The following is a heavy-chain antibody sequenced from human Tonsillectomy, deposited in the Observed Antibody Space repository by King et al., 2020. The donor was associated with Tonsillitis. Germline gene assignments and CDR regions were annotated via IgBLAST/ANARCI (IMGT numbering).Heavy chain of an antibody. CDR3: AGGVGTTRFDY. Sequence: MQLQESGPGLVKPSETLSLTCTVSGGSISSYYWSWIRQPPGKGLEWIGFIYHTGSTNYNPSLKIRVTISVDTSKNQFSLRLSSVTAAATAVYSCAGGVGTTRFDYWGQGTLVTVSS. CDR2: IYHTGST. CDR1: GGSISSYY. D-gene: IGHD1-26*01. J-gene: IGHJ4*02. V-gene: IGHV4-59*08.